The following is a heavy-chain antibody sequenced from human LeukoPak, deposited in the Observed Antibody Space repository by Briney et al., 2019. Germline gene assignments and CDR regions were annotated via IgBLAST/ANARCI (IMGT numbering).Heavy chain of an antibody. J-gene: IGHJ4*02. CDR2: INPNSGGT. CDR3: ARDECSSTSCPFDY. D-gene: IGHD2-2*01. V-gene: IGHV1-2*02. Sequence: GASVKVSCKASGYTFTGYYMHWVRQAPGQGLEWMGWINPNSGGTNYAQKLQGRVTMTTDTSTSTAYMELRSLRSDDTAVYYCARDECSSTSCPFDYWGQGTLVTVSS. CDR1: GYTFTGYY.